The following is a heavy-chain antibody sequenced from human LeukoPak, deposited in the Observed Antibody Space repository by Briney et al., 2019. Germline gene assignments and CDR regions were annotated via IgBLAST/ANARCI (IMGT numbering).Heavy chain of an antibody. J-gene: IGHJ4*02. CDR3: ASDLRGSHWSVHY. Sequence: PGGSLRLSCAASGCTFSSYAMSWVRRAPGKGLEWVSIISNSGGSTWYADSVKGRFTISRDNSKNTLSLQMDSLRAEDSAVYYCASDLRGSHWSVHYWGQGTLVTVSA. CDR1: GCTFSSYA. V-gene: IGHV3-23*01. CDR2: ISNSGGST. D-gene: IGHD6-13*01.